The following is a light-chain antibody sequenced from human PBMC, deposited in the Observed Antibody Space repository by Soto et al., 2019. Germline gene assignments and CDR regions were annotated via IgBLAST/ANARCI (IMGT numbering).Light chain of an antibody. CDR2: AAS. CDR3: HQYDNTPQT. CDR1: QSVSSY. V-gene: IGKV3-20*01. J-gene: IGKJ2*01. Sequence: EIVLTQSPATLSLCPGERATLSFRASQSVSSYLAWYQQKPGQAPRVLIYAASNRATGIPDRFSGSGSGTDFSLTISRLEPEDFAVYYCHQYDNTPQTFGQGTKVDIK.